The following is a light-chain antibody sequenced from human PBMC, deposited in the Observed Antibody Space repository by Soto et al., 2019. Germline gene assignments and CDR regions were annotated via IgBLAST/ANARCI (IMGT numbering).Light chain of an antibody. V-gene: IGLV1-51*01. CDR1: SSNIGNNY. CDR3: GTWDSSLSAQ. Sequence: QSALTQPPSVSAAPGQKVTISCSGSSSNIGNNYVSWYQQLPGTAPKLLIYDNNKRPSGIPDRFSGSKSGTSATLGITGLQTGDEADYYCGTWDSSLSAQFGGGTQLTVL. CDR2: DNN. J-gene: IGLJ2*01.